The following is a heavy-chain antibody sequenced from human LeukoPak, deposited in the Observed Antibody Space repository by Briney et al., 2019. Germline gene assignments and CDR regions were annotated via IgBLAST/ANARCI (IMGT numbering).Heavy chain of an antibody. CDR1: GYSISSGYY. CDR2: INHSGST. CDR3: AGAVTGYTPFDY. Sequence: PSENLSLTCTVSGYSISSGYYWGWIRQPPGKGLEWIGSINHSGSTSYNPSLKSPVTISVDTSKNQFSLNLSCVTAADTALYYCAGAVTGYTPFDYWGQGTLVTVSS. D-gene: IGHD3-9*01. V-gene: IGHV4-38-2*02. J-gene: IGHJ4*02.